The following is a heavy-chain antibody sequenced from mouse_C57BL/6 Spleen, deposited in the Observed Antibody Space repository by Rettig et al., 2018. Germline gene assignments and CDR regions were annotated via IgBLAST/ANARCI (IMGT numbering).Heavy chain of an antibody. CDR2: IDPSDRET. CDR3: ARWDRGDY. D-gene: IGHD3-3*01. Sequence: QVQLQQPGAELVRPGSSVKLSCKASGYTFTSYWMHWVKQRPIQGLEWIGNIDPSDRETHYNQKFKDKATLTVDKSSSTAYMQLSSLTSEDSAVYYCARWDRGDYWGQGTTLTVS. V-gene: IGHV1-52*01. J-gene: IGHJ2*01. CDR1: GYTFTSYW.